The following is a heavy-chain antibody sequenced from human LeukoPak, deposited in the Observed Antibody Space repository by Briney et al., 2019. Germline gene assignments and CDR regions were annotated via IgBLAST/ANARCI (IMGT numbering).Heavy chain of an antibody. J-gene: IGHJ4*02. CDR3: ARILGAGQYSSSQTYDY. D-gene: IGHD6-6*01. CDR1: GYTFTSYG. V-gene: IGHV1-18*01. Sequence: GASVKVSCKASGYTFTSYGISWVRQAPGQGLEWMGWISAYNGNTNYAQKLQGRVTMTTDTSTSTAYMELRSLRSDDTAVYYCARILGAGQYSSSQTYDYWGQGTLVTVSS. CDR2: ISAYNGNT.